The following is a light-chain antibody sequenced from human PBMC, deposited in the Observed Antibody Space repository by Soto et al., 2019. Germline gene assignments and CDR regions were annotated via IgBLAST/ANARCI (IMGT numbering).Light chain of an antibody. CDR1: QTIMTY. Sequence: DIQMTQSPSSLSASVGDEVTITCRASQTIMTYLNWYQLKPGKPPRLLIYAASSLQSGVPSRFSGSGSGTDFTLTISSLQPEDFATYSCQQSYNSPPYSFGQGTKLEIK. V-gene: IGKV1-39*01. CDR3: QQSYNSPPYS. CDR2: AAS. J-gene: IGKJ2*01.